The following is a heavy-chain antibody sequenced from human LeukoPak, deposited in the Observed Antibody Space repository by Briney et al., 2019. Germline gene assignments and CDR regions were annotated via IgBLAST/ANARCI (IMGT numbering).Heavy chain of an antibody. D-gene: IGHD2-2*02. V-gene: IGHV1-69*05. J-gene: IGHJ6*03. CDR2: ITPIFGTA. CDR3: ARNRGDIVVVPAAIPLPYYYYMDV. CDR1: GGTFSSYA. Sequence: ASVKVSCKASGGTFSSYAISWVRQAPGQGLEWMGGITPIFGTANYAQKFQGRVTITTDESTSTAYMELSSLRSEDTAVYYCARNRGDIVVVPAAIPLPYYYYMDVWGKGTTVTVSS.